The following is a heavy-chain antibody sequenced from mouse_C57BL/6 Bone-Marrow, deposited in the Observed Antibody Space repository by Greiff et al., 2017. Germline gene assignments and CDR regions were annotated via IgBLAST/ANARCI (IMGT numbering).Heavy chain of an antibody. V-gene: IGHV1-50*01. Sequence: QVQLQQPGAELVKPGASVKLSCKASGYTFTSYWMQWVKQRPGQGLEWIGEIDPSDSYTNYNQKFKGKATLTVDTSSSTAYMQLSSLTSEDSAVYYLARSTGYVDYFDYWGQGTTLTVSS. CDR1: GYTFTSYW. J-gene: IGHJ2*01. CDR3: ARSTGYVDYFDY. D-gene: IGHD3-2*02. CDR2: IDPSDSYT.